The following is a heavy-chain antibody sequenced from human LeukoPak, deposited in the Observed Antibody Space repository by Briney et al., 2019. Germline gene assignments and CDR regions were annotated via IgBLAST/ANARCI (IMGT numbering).Heavy chain of an antibody. J-gene: IGHJ5*02. CDR3: ATEGGPGLGENWFDP. Sequence: SVKVSCKTSGFDFVTSVIHWVRQARGQRLEWIGEIIVGSGNTKYGEKFQERATVSRDMSTSTVYVELTSLRSGDTAVYYCATEGGPGLGENWFDPWGQGTLVTVSS. CDR2: IIVGSGNT. V-gene: IGHV1-58*02. CDR1: GFDFVTSV. D-gene: IGHD3/OR15-3a*01.